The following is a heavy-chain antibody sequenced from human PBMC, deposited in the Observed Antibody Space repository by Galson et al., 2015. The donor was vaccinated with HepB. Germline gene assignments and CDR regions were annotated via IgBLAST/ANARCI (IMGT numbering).Heavy chain of an antibody. D-gene: IGHD6-13*01. V-gene: IGHV1-69*02. CDR3: ARGRTYSSSWYPHDY. CDR1: GGTFSSYT. CDR2: IIPILGIA. Sequence: SVKVSCKASGGTFSSYTISWVRQAPGQGLEWMGRIIPILGIANYAQKFQGRVTITADKSTSTAYMELSSLRSEDTAVYYCARGRTYSSSWYPHDYWGQGTLVTVSS. J-gene: IGHJ4*02.